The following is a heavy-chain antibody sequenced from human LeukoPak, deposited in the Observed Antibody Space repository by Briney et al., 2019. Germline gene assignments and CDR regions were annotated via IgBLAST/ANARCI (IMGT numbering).Heavy chain of an antibody. Sequence: ASVKVSCKASGYTFTGYYMHWVRQAPGQGLEWMGWINPNSGGTNYAQKFQGRVTMTRDTSISTAYMELSRLRSDDTAVYYCARDGRADILTGYMDYWGQGTLVTVSS. CDR1: GYTFTGYY. CDR3: ARDGRADILTGYMDY. J-gene: IGHJ4*02. D-gene: IGHD3-9*01. V-gene: IGHV1-2*02. CDR2: INPNSGGT.